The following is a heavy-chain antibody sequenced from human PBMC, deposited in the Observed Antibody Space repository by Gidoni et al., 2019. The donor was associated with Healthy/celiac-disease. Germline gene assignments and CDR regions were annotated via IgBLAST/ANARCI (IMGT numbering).Heavy chain of an antibody. J-gene: IGHJ4*02. CDR2: ISSSSSTI. Sequence: EVQLVESGGGLVQPGGSLRLSCAASGFTFSSYSMNWVRQAPGKGLEWVSYISSSSSTIYYADSVKGRFTISRDNAKNSLYLQMNSLRAEDTAVYYCNRERQLVMDYWGQGTLVTVSS. CDR1: GFTFSSYS. CDR3: NRERQLVMDY. D-gene: IGHD6-6*01. V-gene: IGHV3-48*01.